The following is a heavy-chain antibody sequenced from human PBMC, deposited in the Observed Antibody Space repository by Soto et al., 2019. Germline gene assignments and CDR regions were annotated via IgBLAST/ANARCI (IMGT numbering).Heavy chain of an antibody. CDR2: MNPNSGNT. V-gene: IGHV1-8*01. Sequence: QVQLVQSGAEVKKPGASVKVSCKASGYTFTSYDINWVRQATGQGLGWMGWMNPNSGNTGYAQKFQGRVTMTRNTSISTAYMELSSLRSEDTAVYYCARRKQLVPYYYYYGMDVWGQGTTVTVSS. CDR1: GYTFTSYD. CDR3: ARRKQLVPYYYYYGMDV. J-gene: IGHJ6*02. D-gene: IGHD6-6*01.